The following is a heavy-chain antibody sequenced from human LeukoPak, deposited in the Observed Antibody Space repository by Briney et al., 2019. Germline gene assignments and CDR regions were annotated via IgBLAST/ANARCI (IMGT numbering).Heavy chain of an antibody. CDR1: GFTFSSYS. CDR3: ARKSGAGDYYYYMDV. V-gene: IGHV3-21*01. D-gene: IGHD2-21*01. J-gene: IGHJ6*03. CDR2: ISTSSSYI. Sequence: GGSLRLSCAASGFTFSSYSMNWVRQAPGKGLEWVSSISTSSSYIYYADSVKGRFTISRDNAQNFLFLQMNSLRAEDTAVYYCARKSGAGDYYYYMDVWGKGTTVTVSS.